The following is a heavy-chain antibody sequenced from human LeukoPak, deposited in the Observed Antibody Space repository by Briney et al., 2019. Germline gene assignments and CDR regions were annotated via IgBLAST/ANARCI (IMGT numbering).Heavy chain of an antibody. D-gene: IGHD1-14*01. CDR1: GGSISSYY. Sequence: SETLSLTCAVSGGSISSYYWSWIRQPAGKGLEWIGRISPSGGTNYNPSLKSRVTMSVDTSKNQFSLKLTSVTAADTAVYYCARDAPGGIYYMDVWGKGTTVTVSS. J-gene: IGHJ6*03. CDR2: ISPSGGT. CDR3: ARDAPGGIYYMDV. V-gene: IGHV4-4*07.